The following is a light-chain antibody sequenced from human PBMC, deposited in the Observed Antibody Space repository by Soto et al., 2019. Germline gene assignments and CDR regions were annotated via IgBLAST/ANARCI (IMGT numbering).Light chain of an antibody. Sequence: QSVLTQPPSASGTPGQRVTISCSGSSSNIGSNTVNWYQQLPGTAPKLLIYSHNQRPSGVPDRFSGSKSGTSASLAISGLQSEDDADYYCEAWDDSLKGYVFGTGTKVTVL. V-gene: IGLV1-44*01. CDR3: EAWDDSLKGYV. J-gene: IGLJ1*01. CDR1: SSNIGSNT. CDR2: SHN.